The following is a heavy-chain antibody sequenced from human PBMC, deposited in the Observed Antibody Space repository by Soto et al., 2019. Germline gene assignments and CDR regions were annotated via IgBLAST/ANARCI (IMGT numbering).Heavy chain of an antibody. Sequence: GESLKISCKGSGYTFPNYWIGWVRQMPGKGLEWMGTIYPGDSDTRYSPSYQGQVTISADKSLSTAYLQLSSLKASDNATYYCDRHGRSIDYHTPVYYAMDVWGQGTTVTVSS. D-gene: IGHD3-16*01. J-gene: IGHJ6*02. CDR1: GYTFPNYW. CDR3: DRHGRSIDYHTPVYYAMDV. CDR2: IYPGDSDT. V-gene: IGHV5-51*01.